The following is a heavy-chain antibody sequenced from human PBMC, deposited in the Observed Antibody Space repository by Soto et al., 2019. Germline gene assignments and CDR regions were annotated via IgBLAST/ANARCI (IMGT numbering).Heavy chain of an antibody. Sequence: QVQLQESGPGLVKPSETLSLTCTVSGGSISSSSYYWGWIRQPPGKGLEWIGSIFYSGSTYYNPSLQSRVTISVDTSTNQFSLKLRSVTAADTAEYYCARIVRGIVITYYYMDVWGKGTTVTVSS. CDR2: IFYSGST. CDR1: GGSISSSSYY. J-gene: IGHJ6*03. CDR3: ARIVRGIVITYYYMDV. V-gene: IGHV4-39*01. D-gene: IGHD2-21*01.